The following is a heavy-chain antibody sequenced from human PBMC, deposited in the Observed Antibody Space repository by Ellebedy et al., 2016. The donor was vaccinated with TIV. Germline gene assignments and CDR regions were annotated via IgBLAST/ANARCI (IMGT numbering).Heavy chain of an antibody. Sequence: MPSETLSLTCTVSGDSISRGGYYWGWIRQHPGKGLEWIGSIYYSGETFYNPSLKSRVTVSSEKSMNRFSLRLTSVTAADTAVYYCARLRVGASMPTDYWGPGTLVTVSS. D-gene: IGHD1-26*01. CDR3: ARLRVGASMPTDY. J-gene: IGHJ4*01. CDR1: GDSISRGGYY. V-gene: IGHV4-31*03. CDR2: IYYSGET.